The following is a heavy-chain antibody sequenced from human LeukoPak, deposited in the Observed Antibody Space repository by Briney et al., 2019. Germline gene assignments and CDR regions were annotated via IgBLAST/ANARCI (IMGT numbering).Heavy chain of an antibody. CDR3: ARVVRADLVVRYYFDY. Sequence: PSETLSLTCTVSGGSISSGGYYWSWIRQHPGKGLEWIGYIYYSGSTYYNPSLKSRVTISVDTSKNQFSLKLSSVTAADTAVYYCARVVRADLVVRYYFDYWGQGTLVTVSS. V-gene: IGHV4-31*03. CDR2: IYYSGST. J-gene: IGHJ4*02. CDR1: GGSISSGGYY. D-gene: IGHD3-22*01.